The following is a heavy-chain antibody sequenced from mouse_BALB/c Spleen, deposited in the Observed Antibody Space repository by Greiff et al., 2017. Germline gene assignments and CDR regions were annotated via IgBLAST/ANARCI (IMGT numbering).Heavy chain of an antibody. Sequence: EVQRVESGGGLVQPGGSRKLSCAASGFTFSSFGMHWVRQAPEKGLEWVAYISSGSSTIYYADTVKGRFTISRDNPKNTLFLQMTSLRSEDTAMYYCARKTGYYAMDYWGQGTSVTVSS. CDR2: ISSGSSTI. CDR3: ARKTGYYAMDY. CDR1: GFTFSSFG. D-gene: IGHD4-1*01. V-gene: IGHV5-17*02. J-gene: IGHJ4*01.